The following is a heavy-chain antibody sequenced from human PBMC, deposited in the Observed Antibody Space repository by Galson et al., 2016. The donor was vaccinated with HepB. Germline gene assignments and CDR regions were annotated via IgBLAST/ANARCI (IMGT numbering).Heavy chain of an antibody. V-gene: IGHV3-23*01. CDR2: ITRSGDAT. D-gene: IGHD3-16*01. Sequence: SVALSGAASGLSCSYSGMSWVRRAPVRRQEGVPCITRSGDATHYADFVKGRITISRDNSKSTLYLYMNNLTAGDTAIYYCGKHGGFDYWGQGALVTVSS. J-gene: IGHJ4*02. CDR1: GLSCSYSG. CDR3: GKHGGFDY.